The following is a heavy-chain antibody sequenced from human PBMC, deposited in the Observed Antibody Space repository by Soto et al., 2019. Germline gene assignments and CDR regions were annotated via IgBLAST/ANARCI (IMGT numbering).Heavy chain of an antibody. J-gene: IGHJ4*02. CDR2: MNPNSGNT. CDR3: ARSFTYYDFWSGYYLGY. D-gene: IGHD3-3*01. Sequence: QVQLVQSGAEVKKPGASVKVSCKASGYTFTSYDINWVRQATGQGLEWMGWMNPNSGNTGYAQKFQGRVTMTRNTSISTAYMELSSLRSEDTAVYYCARSFTYYDFWSGYYLGYWGQGTLVTVSS. V-gene: IGHV1-8*01. CDR1: GYTFTSYD.